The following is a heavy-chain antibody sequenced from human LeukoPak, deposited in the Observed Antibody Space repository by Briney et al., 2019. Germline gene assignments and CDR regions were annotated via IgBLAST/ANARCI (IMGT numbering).Heavy chain of an antibody. D-gene: IGHD3-10*01. J-gene: IGHJ6*03. CDR2: IYYSGST. CDR3: ARAPYGSGTRNYYMDV. V-gene: IGHV4-59*01. Sequence: SETLSLTCTVSGGSISSYYWSWIRQPPGKGLEWIGYIYYSGSTTYNPSLKSRGTISLDTSKNQFSLKLSSVTAADTAVYYCARAPYGSGTRNYYMDVWGKGTTVTVSS. CDR1: GGSISSYY.